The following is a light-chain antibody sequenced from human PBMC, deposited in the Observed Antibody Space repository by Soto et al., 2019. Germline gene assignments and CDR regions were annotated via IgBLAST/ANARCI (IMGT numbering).Light chain of an antibody. V-gene: IGKV1-17*03. CDR1: QDIGDH. CDR2: SAF. CDR3: QLHTTYPRP. Sequence: DIQMTQSPSAMSAAVGDRVTITCRASQDIGDHLGWFQQRPGKAPKRLIYSAFSLDSGVPSRFSAPGSGTEFTFTISSLHPEDFATYYCQLHTTYPRPFGQGTMLDIK. J-gene: IGKJ1*01.